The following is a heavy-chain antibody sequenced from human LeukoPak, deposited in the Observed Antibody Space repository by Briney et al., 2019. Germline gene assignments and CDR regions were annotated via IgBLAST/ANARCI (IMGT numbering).Heavy chain of an antibody. CDR3: TIVNYYGSGNSYNGRDFDH. CDR1: GFTFGDYA. Sequence: SGGSLRLSCTASGFTFGDYAMSWVRQAPGKGLQWVGFIRTKARGGTTEYAASVRGRFTISRDDSKSVAYLQMNSLKTEDTAVYYCTIVNYYGSGNSYNGRDFDHWARGALVTVSS. D-gene: IGHD3-10*01. CDR2: IRTKARGGTT. J-gene: IGHJ4*02. V-gene: IGHV3-49*04.